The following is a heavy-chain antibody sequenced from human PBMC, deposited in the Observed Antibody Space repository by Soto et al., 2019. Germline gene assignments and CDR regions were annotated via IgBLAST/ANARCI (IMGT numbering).Heavy chain of an antibody. CDR1: GFSLSTSGVG. D-gene: IGHD3-3*01. J-gene: IGHJ4*02. V-gene: IGHV2-5*02. CDR2: IYWDDDK. Sequence: QITLKESGPTLVKPTQTLTLTCTFSGFSLSTSGVGVGWIRQPPGKALEWLALIYWDDDKRYSPSLKSRLTITKDTSKNQVVLTMTYIDSVDTATYYCAHAPMEATIVGVARLYYFDYWGQGTLVTVSS. CDR3: AHAPMEATIVGVARLYYFDY.